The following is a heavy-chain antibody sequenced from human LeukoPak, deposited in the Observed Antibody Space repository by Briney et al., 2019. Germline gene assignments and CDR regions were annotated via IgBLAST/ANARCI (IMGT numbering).Heavy chain of an antibody. Sequence: GGSLRLSCAASGFIFSSCWMHWVRQAPGKGLVWVPRINGDGSTTNYADSVRGRFTISRDNAKNTLYLQMNSLRADDSAVYYCASLVGGYYPPVEAFDIWGQGTVVTVSS. J-gene: IGHJ3*02. CDR2: INGDGSTT. D-gene: IGHD3-3*01. CDR3: ASLVGGYYPPVEAFDI. V-gene: IGHV3-74*01. CDR1: GFIFSSCW.